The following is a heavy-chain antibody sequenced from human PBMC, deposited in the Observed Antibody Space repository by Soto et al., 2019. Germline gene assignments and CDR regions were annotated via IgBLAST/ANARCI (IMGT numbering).Heavy chain of an antibody. CDR2: ISSSSTYI. V-gene: IGHV3-21*01. CDR1: GFNFSNYG. CDR3: ARSDCTSTSCYVVWFDP. D-gene: IGHD2-2*01. J-gene: IGHJ5*02. Sequence: EVQLVESGGGPVKPGGSLRISCTASGFNFSNYGMNWVRQAPGKGLEWVSSISSSSTYISYADSVKGRFTISRDNAENSVYLQMNSLRADDTAVYYCARSDCTSTSCYVVWFDPWGQGTLVTVSS.